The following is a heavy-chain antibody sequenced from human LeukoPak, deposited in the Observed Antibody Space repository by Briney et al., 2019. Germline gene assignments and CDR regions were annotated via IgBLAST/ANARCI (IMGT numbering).Heavy chain of an antibody. Sequence: ASVKVSCKASGYTFTSYDINWVRRATGQGLEWMGWMNPNSGNTGYAQKFQGRVTMTRNTSISTAYMELSSLRSEDTAVYYCARGKVTMVRGVIITSFDYWGQGTLVTVSS. J-gene: IGHJ4*02. D-gene: IGHD3-10*01. V-gene: IGHV1-8*01. CDR3: ARGKVTMVRGVIITSFDY. CDR2: MNPNSGNT. CDR1: GYTFTSYD.